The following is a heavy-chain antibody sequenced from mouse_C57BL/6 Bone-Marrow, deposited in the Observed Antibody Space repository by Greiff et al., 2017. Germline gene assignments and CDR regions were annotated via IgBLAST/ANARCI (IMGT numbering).Heavy chain of an antibody. Sequence: EVQRVESGPGLVKPSQSLSLTCSVTGYSITSGYYWNWIRQFPGNKLEWMGYISYDGSNNYNPSLKNRISITRDTSKNQFFLKLNSVTTEDTATYYCAREGSSLPYYFDYWGQGTTLTVSS. J-gene: IGHJ2*01. D-gene: IGHD5-5*01. CDR2: ISYDGSN. CDR3: AREGSSLPYYFDY. CDR1: GYSITSGYY. V-gene: IGHV3-6*01.